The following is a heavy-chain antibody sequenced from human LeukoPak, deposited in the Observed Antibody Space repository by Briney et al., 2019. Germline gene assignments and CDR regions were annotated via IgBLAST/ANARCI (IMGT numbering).Heavy chain of an antibody. CDR3: ARAPLTMIRMMARGDYYMDV. Sequence: ASETLSLTCAVYGGSFSGYYWSWIRQPPGKGLEWIGEINHSGSTNYNPSLKSRVTISVDTSKNRFSLKLSSVTAADTAVYYCARAPLTMIRMMARGDYYMDVWGKGTTVTVSS. CDR2: INHSGST. J-gene: IGHJ6*03. D-gene: IGHD3-10*01. V-gene: IGHV4-34*01. CDR1: GGSFSGYY.